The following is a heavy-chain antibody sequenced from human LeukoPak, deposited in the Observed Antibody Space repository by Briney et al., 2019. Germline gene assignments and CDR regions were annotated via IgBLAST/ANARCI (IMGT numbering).Heavy chain of an antibody. Sequence: GGSLRLSCAASGFTVSNNYMSWVRQAPGKGLEWVSVIYSGGGTNSADSVKGRFTISRDNSKSTLYLQMNSLRAEDTAVYYCARVYSLMDRAEYDFDSWGQGTLVTVSS. CDR2: IYSGGGT. D-gene: IGHD2-21*01. J-gene: IGHJ4*02. CDR3: ARVYSLMDRAEYDFDS. CDR1: GFTVSNNY. V-gene: IGHV3-53*01.